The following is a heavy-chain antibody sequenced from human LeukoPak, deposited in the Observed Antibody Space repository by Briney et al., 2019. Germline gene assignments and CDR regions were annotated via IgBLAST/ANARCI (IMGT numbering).Heavy chain of an antibody. CDR1: GGSISSYY. J-gene: IGHJ6*03. V-gene: IGHV4-4*07. Sequence: KPSETLSLTCTVSGGSISSYYWSWIRQPAGKGLEWIGRIYTSGSTNYNPSLKSRVTISVDTSNNQFSLKLSSVTAADTAVYYCARVSYSSSAMDYYYYMDVWGKGTTVTVSS. CDR2: IYTSGST. CDR3: ARVSYSSSAMDYYYYMDV. D-gene: IGHD6-6*01.